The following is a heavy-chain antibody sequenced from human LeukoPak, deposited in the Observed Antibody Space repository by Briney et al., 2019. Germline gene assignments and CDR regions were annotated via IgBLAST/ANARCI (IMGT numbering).Heavy chain of an antibody. J-gene: IGHJ6*03. D-gene: IGHD3-10*01. CDR1: GYTFTSYY. V-gene: IGHV1-46*01. CDR3: ARARSYYYGSGSFHYYYYMDV. Sequence: GASVKVSCKASGYTFTSYYMHWVRQAPGQGLQWMGIINPSGGSTSYAQKFQGRVTMTRDTSTSTVYMELSSLRSEDTAVYYCARARSYYYGSGSFHYYYYMDVWGKGTTVTISS. CDR2: INPSGGST.